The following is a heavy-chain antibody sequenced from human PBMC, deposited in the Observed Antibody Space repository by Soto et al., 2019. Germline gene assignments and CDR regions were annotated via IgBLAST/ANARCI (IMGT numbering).Heavy chain of an antibody. CDR2: FRAGGDDGTT. J-gene: IGHJ4*02. Sequence: GGSLRLSCVASGFTFSSYSMSWVRQAPGKGLEWASGFRAGGDDGTTYYADSVKGRFTISRDNSKNTLFLQMNSLRAEDTATYYCAKKVNSGSGSQYFNYFGQGTLVTVSS. D-gene: IGHD3-10*01. CDR3: AKKVNSGSGSQYFNY. V-gene: IGHV3-23*01. CDR1: GFTFSSYS.